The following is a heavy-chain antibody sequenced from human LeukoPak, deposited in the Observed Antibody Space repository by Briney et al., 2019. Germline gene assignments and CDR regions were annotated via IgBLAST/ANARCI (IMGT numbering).Heavy chain of an antibody. CDR1: GFTFSSYG. V-gene: IGHV3-30*18. Sequence: GRSLRLSCAASGFTFSSYGMHWVRQAPGKGLEWVAVISYDGSNKYYADSVKGRFTISRDNSKNTLYLQMNSLRAEDTAVYYCAKDRMHGAAAGYFDYWGQGTLVTVSS. CDR3: AKDRMHGAAAGYFDY. J-gene: IGHJ4*02. D-gene: IGHD6-13*01. CDR2: ISYDGSNK.